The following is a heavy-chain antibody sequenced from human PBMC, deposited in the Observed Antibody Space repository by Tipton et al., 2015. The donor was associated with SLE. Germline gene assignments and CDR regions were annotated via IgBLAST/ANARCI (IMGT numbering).Heavy chain of an antibody. Sequence: TLSLTCTVSGDSISNVNYYWNWLRQRPGKGLEWIGYISYTETTKYNPSLESRVIISVDTSKNQFSLRLSSVTAADTAMYYCARHVGVAYYYAMDVWGQGTTVVISS. CDR3: ARHVGVAYYYAMDV. CDR1: GDSISNVNYY. D-gene: IGHD2-15*01. CDR2: ISYTETT. J-gene: IGHJ6*02. V-gene: IGHV4-61*01.